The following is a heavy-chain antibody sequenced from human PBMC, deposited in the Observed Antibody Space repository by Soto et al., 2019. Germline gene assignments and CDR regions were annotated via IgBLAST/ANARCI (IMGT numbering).Heavy chain of an antibody. CDR2: MHYSGSA. J-gene: IGHJ4*02. Sequence: QVQLQESGPGLVKPSETLSLTCTVSGGSISNHYWGWIRQPPGKGLEWIGYMHYSGSANNNPSLKSRVTXSVDTSKNQFSLRLSSVTAADTAVYYCARENYFDYWGQGTLVIVSS. CDR3: ARENYFDY. CDR1: GGSISNHY. V-gene: IGHV4-59*11.